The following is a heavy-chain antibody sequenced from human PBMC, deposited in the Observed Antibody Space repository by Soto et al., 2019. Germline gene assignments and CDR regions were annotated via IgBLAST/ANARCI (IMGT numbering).Heavy chain of an antibody. CDR2: IHYSGST. V-gene: IGHV4-39*01. D-gene: IGHD3-22*01. J-gene: IGHJ6*02. CDR1: GGSISSRSYY. Sequence: QLQLQESGPGLVKPSETLSLTCTVSGGSISSRSYYWGWIRQPPGKGLGWIGSIHYSGSTYYNPSIMRRVTTTVATTKTQFSLKLSSVTAADTAVYYCASPDDYVSSPSPYFYGMDVWGQGTTVTVSS. CDR3: ASPDDYVSSPSPYFYGMDV.